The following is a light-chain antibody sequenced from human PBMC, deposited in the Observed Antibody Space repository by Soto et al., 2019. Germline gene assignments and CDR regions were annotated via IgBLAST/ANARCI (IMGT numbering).Light chain of an antibody. Sequence: DIQMTQSPSTLSASVGDRVTITCRASQSISSWLAWYQQKPGKAPKLLIYDASSLESGVPSRFSGSGSGTEFTLTISRLQPDDFTTYYCQQYNSYPPTYGHGTKV. CDR2: DAS. V-gene: IGKV1-5*01. J-gene: IGKJ1*01. CDR1: QSISSW. CDR3: QQYNSYPPT.